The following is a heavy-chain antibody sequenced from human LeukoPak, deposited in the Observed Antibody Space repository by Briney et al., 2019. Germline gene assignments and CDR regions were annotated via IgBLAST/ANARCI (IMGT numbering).Heavy chain of an antibody. Sequence: GGSLRLSCAASGFTFSNAWMSWVRQAPGKGLEWVSSLSGRGGSIYYADSVKGRFTISRDNSKNTLYLQMNSLRAEDTAVYYCAKDMAEVPGPSDYWGQGTLVTVSS. V-gene: IGHV3-23*01. D-gene: IGHD3-10*01. CDR2: LSGRGGSI. CDR3: AKDMAEVPGPSDY. CDR1: GFTFSNAW. J-gene: IGHJ4*02.